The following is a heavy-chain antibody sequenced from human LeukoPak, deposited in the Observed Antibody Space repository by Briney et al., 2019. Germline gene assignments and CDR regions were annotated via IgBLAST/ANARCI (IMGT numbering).Heavy chain of an antibody. CDR3: AIDSHYGMDV. CDR2: IYNSGGT. D-gene: IGHD3-9*01. J-gene: IGHJ6*02. Sequence: GGSLGLSRAASGFTVSINYMSWVRQAPGKGLEWVSVIYNSGGTYYADSVKGRFTIARHKSKNMLYLQMNSLRAEDTAVYYCAIDSHYGMDVWGQGTTVTVSS. V-gene: IGHV3-53*04. CDR1: GFTVSINY.